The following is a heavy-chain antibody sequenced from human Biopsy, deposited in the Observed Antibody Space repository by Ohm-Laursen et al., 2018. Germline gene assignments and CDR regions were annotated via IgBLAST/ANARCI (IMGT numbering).Heavy chain of an antibody. D-gene: IGHD3-10*01. CDR1: GYTFTGYY. CDR2: INPNSGVT. Sequence: SVKVCCKASGYTFTGYYMHWVRQAPGQGLEWMGWINPNSGVTNYAQRFQGRVTMTRDTSISTAYMELSRLRSDDTAVYYCARDPRYGYGSYFDYWGQGTLVAVSS. V-gene: IGHV1-2*02. CDR3: ARDPRYGYGSYFDY. J-gene: IGHJ4*02.